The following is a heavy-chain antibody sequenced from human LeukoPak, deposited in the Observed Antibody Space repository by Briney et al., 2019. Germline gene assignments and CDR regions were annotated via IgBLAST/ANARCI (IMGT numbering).Heavy chain of an antibody. CDR3: ARQRYYYGSGSPRHWFDP. V-gene: IGHV4-59*08. CDR2: IYYSGST. D-gene: IGHD3-10*01. CDR1: GGSISSYY. J-gene: IGHJ5*02. Sequence: PSETLSLTCTVSGGSISSYYWNWIRQPLGKGLEWIGYIYYSGSTNYNPSLKSRVTISVDTSKNQFSLKLNSVTAADTAVYYCARQRYYYGSGSPRHWFDPWGQEILVTVSS.